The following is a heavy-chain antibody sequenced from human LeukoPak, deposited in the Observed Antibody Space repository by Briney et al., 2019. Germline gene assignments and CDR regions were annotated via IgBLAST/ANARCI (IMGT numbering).Heavy chain of an antibody. J-gene: IGHJ4*02. CDR2: ISYDGSNK. CDR3: ANSLGSGSHDY. D-gene: IGHD3-10*01. CDR1: GFTFSRYG. Sequence: GGSLRLSCAASGFTFSRYGMHWVRQAPGKGLEWVAIISYDGSNKYYADSVKGRFTISRDNSKNTLYLQMNSLRAEDTAVYYCANSLGSGSHDYWGQGTLVTVSS. V-gene: IGHV3-30*18.